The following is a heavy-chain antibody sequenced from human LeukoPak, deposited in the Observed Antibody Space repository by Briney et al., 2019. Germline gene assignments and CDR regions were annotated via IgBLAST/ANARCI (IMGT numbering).Heavy chain of an antibody. Sequence: GGSLRLSCAASGFTFSSYSMNWVRQAPGKGLEWVSGISGSGGSTYYADSVKGRFTTSRDNSKTTLFLQMNSLRAEDTAIYYCAKSYVGYYFDSWGQGTLVTVSS. V-gene: IGHV3-23*01. CDR2: ISGSGGST. J-gene: IGHJ4*02. D-gene: IGHD3-16*01. CDR3: AKSYVGYYFDS. CDR1: GFTFSSYS.